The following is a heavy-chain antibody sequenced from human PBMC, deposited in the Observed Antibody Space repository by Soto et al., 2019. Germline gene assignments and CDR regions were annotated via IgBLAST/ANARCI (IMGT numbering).Heavy chain of an antibody. Sequence: EVQLLESGGGLVQPGGSLRLSCAASGFTFSNYAMSWVRQAPGKGLEWVPTIGGGGGSTYYADSVRGRFTISRDNSKSTLYLQMNSLRAEDTAVYYCAKARSSSWYHSFDYWGQGTLVTVSS. J-gene: IGHJ4*02. CDR3: AKARSSSWYHSFDY. CDR2: IGGGGGST. V-gene: IGHV3-23*01. CDR1: GFTFSNYA. D-gene: IGHD6-13*01.